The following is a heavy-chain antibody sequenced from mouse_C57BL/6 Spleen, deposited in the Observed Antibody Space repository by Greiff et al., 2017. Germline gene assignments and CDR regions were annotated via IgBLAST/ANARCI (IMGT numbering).Heavy chain of an antibody. J-gene: IGHJ2*01. CDR2: IDPSDSYT. CDR3: ARDLLGFDY. V-gene: IGHV1-69*01. CDR1: GYTFTSYW. D-gene: IGHD2-1*01. Sequence: QVQLQQPGAELVMPGASVKLSCKASGYTFTSYWMHWVKQRPGQGLEWIGEIDPSDSYTNYNQKFKGKSTLTVDKSSSTAYMQLSSLTSEDAAVXYCARDLLGFDYWGQGTTLTVSS.